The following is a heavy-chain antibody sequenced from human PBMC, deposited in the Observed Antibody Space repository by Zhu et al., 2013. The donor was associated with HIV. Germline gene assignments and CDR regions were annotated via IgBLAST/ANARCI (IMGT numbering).Heavy chain of an antibody. CDR1: GGTFSSYA. CDR2: ISAYSGNT. J-gene: IGHJ3*01. Sequence: QVQLVQSGAEVKKPGSSVKVSCKASGGTFSSYAISWVRQAPGQGLEWMGWISAYSGNTNSARRLHDRVTMTTNTSINTVYMELRGLLYDDTGIYFCASDLWEKALDVWGPGTVVTVSS. CDR3: ASDLWEKALDV. D-gene: IGHD1-26*01. V-gene: IGHV1-18*01.